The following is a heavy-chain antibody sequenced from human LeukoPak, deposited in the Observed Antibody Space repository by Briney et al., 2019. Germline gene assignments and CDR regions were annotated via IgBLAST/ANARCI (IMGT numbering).Heavy chain of an antibody. CDR1: RFTFSDYY. D-gene: IGHD1-26*01. CDR2: ISSSGSTI. CDR3: ARDPYSGSYGNYYYYFMDV. Sequence: VGSLRLSCAASRFTFSDYYMSWIRQAPAEGLEWVSYISSSGSTIYYAGSVKGRFTISRDNAKNSLYLQMNSLRAEDTAVYYCARDPYSGSYGNYYYYFMDVWGKGTTVTISS. J-gene: IGHJ6*03. V-gene: IGHV3-11*04.